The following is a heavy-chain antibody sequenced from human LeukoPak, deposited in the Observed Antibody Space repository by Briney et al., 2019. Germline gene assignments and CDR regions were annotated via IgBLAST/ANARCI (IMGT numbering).Heavy chain of an antibody. CDR2: ISGSGGST. D-gene: IGHD4-17*01. Sequence: GGSLRLSCEASGFTFSSYAMSWVRQAPGKGLEWVSVISGSGGSTYYADSVKGRVTISRDNSKNTLFLQMNSLRAEDTAVYYCAKDLATVTTDGMDVWGRGTTVTVSS. V-gene: IGHV3-23*01. CDR3: AKDLATVTTDGMDV. CDR1: GFTFSSYA. J-gene: IGHJ6*02.